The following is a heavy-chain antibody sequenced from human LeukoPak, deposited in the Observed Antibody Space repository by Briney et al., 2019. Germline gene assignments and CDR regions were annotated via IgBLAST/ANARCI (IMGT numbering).Heavy chain of an antibody. V-gene: IGHV5-51*01. Sequence: GESLKISCRGSGYSFTTYWIGWVRQMPGKGLEWMGIIYPGDSDTRYSPSFQGQVTMSADKSINTAYLQWTSLKASDTAMYYCARRQGCSSTSCPPDSWGQGTLVTVSS. D-gene: IGHD2-2*01. CDR3: ARRQGCSSTSCPPDS. CDR2: IYPGDSDT. J-gene: IGHJ4*02. CDR1: GYSFTTYW.